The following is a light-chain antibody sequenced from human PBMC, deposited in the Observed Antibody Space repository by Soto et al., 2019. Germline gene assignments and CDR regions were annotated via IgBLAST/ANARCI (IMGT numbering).Light chain of an antibody. Sequence: EIVMTQSPATLSVSPGERATLSCRASQSISSNLAWYQQKPGQAPRLLIYGASSRATGIPDRFSGSGSGTDFTLTISRLEPEDFAVYYCQQYGSSPRRTFGQGTKVDIK. V-gene: IGKV3-20*01. CDR1: QSISSN. CDR3: QQYGSSPRRT. CDR2: GAS. J-gene: IGKJ1*01.